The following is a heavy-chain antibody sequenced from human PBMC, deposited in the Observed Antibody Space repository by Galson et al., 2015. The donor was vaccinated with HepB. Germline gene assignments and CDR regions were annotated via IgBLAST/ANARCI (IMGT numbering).Heavy chain of an antibody. D-gene: IGHD2-15*01. Sequence: SLRLSCAASGFTFDDYTMHWVRQAPGKGLEWVSLISWDGGSTYYADSVEGRFTISRDNSKNSLYLQMNSLRTEDTALYYCAKDRLRYCSGGSCHHFDYWGQGTLVTVSS. CDR3: AKDRLRYCSGGSCHHFDY. CDR2: ISWDGGST. CDR1: GFTFDDYT. V-gene: IGHV3-43*01. J-gene: IGHJ4*02.